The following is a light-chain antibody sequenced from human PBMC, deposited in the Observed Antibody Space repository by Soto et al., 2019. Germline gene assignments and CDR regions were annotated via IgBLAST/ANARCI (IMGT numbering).Light chain of an antibody. CDR1: SSNIGTNT. CDR2: TNN. V-gene: IGLV1-44*01. Sequence: QSVLTQPPSASGTPGQRLSISCSGSSSNIGTNTVIWYQQLPGAAPKLLIYTNNQRPSGVPDRFSGSKSGTSASLAISGLQSEDEADYYCAAWDDSLNGVVFGGGTKLTVL. J-gene: IGLJ2*01. CDR3: AAWDDSLNGVV.